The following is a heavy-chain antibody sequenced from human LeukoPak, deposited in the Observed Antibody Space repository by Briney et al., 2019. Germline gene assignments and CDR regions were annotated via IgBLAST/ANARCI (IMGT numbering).Heavy chain of an antibody. CDR1: GGTVSSYA. V-gene: IGHV1-69*04. J-gene: IGHJ4*02. D-gene: IGHD4-17*01. CDR3: ARDPLDYGDYEVDY. Sequence: SVKVSCKASGGTVSSYAISWVRQAPGQGLEWMGRIIPILGIANYAQKFQGRVTITADKSTSTAYMELSSLRSEDTAVYYCARDPLDYGDYEVDYWGQGTLVTVSS. CDR2: IIPILGIA.